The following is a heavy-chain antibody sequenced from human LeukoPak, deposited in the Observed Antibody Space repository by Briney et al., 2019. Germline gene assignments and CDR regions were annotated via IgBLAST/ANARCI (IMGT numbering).Heavy chain of an antibody. Sequence: ASVKVSCKASGGTFSSYTISWVRQAPGQGLEWMGRIIPILGIANYAQKFQGRVTITADKSTSTAYMELSSLRSEDTAVYYCARDRPYGSGSYYNFNAFDIWGQGTMVTVSS. J-gene: IGHJ3*02. CDR3: ARDRPYGSGSYYNFNAFDI. CDR2: IIPILGIA. CDR1: GGTFSSYT. V-gene: IGHV1-69*04. D-gene: IGHD3-10*01.